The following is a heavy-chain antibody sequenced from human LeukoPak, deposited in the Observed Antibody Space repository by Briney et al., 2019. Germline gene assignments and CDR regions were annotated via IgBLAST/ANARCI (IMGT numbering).Heavy chain of an antibody. CDR2: INHRGST. Sequence: SETLSLTCAVYGGSFSGYYWSWIRQPPGKGLEWIGEINHRGSTNYNPSLKSRVTISVDTSKNQFSLKLSSVTAADTAVYYCARVGGSRDYWGQGTLVTVSS. D-gene: IGHD3-16*01. V-gene: IGHV4-34*01. CDR3: ARVGGSRDY. J-gene: IGHJ4*02. CDR1: GGSFSGYY.